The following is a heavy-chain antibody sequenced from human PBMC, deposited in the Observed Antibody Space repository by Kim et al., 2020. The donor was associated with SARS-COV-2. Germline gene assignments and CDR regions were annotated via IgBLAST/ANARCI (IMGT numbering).Heavy chain of an antibody. CDR3: ARDGGLLGAFDI. Sequence: YYVDSVKGRFTISRDNAKNSLYLQMNSLRAEDTAVYYCARDGGLLGAFDIWGQGTMVTVSS. J-gene: IGHJ3*02. D-gene: IGHD3-10*01. V-gene: IGHV3-7*03.